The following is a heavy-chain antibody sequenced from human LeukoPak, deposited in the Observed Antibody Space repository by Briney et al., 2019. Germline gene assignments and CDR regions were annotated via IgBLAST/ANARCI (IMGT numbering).Heavy chain of an antibody. D-gene: IGHD3-10*01. CDR1: GFSFSTFG. V-gene: IGHV3-21*01. J-gene: IGHJ4*02. CDR3: ARAVSTYGLDY. CDR2: ITSTSSYT. Sequence: PGGSLRLSCAASGFSFSTFGMNWVRQAPGKGLECVSSITSTSSYTYYADSVKGRFTISRDDAKNSLYLQMNSLRAEDTAVYYCARAVSTYGLDYWGQGTLVTVSS.